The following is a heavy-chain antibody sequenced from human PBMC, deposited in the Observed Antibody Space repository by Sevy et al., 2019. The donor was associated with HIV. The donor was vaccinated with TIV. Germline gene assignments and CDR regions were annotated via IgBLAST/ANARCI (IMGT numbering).Heavy chain of an antibody. CDR1: RFTVNNNY. D-gene: IGHD5-18*01. J-gene: IGHJ4*02. Sequence: GGSLRLSCAASRFTVNNNYMTWVRQAPGKGLEGISIIYSGGTTYHADSVKDRLNISRDNSKNMLYLQMNNLRVEDTAVYYCARGKTGYGYALSYWGQGTLVTVSS. CDR2: IYSGGTT. CDR3: ARGKTGYGYALSY. V-gene: IGHV3-66*01.